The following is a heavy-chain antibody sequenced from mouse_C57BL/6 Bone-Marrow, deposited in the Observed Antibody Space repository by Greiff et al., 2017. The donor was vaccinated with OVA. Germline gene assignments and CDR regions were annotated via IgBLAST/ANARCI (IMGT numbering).Heavy chain of an antibody. J-gene: IGHJ4*01. D-gene: IGHD1-2*01. CDR2: IHPNSGST. CDR1: GYTFTSYW. V-gene: IGHV1-64*01. Sequence: QVQLQQPGAELVKPGASVKLSCKASGYTFTSYWMHWVKQRPGQGLEWIGMIHPNSGSTNYNEKFKSKATLTVDKSSSTAYMQLSSLTSEDSAVYYCARRPLRPIMDYWGQGTSVTVSS. CDR3: ARRPLRPIMDY.